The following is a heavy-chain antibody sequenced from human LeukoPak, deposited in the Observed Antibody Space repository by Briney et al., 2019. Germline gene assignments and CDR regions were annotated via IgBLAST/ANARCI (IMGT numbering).Heavy chain of an antibody. J-gene: IGHJ4*02. Sequence: NPSESLSLTCSVSGYSFTIGHYWGWIPQPPGKGLEWIATIYHTGSAHYNPSLNSRVTISVDTSKNQFSLKLSSVTAADTAVYYCARYCTSTTCILRGFDYWGQGTLVTDSS. CDR2: IYHTGSA. D-gene: IGHD2-2*01. CDR3: ARYCTSTTCILRGFDY. CDR1: GYSFTIGHY. V-gene: IGHV4-38-2*01.